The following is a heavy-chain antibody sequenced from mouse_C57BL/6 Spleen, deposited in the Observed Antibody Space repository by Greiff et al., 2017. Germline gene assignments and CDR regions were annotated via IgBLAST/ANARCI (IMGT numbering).Heavy chain of an antibody. Sequence: EVQLVESGGGLVKPGGSLKLSCAASGFTFSDYGMHWVRQAPEKGLEWVAYISSGSNTIYYADTVKGRFTISRDNAKNTLFLQMTSLRSEDTAMYYCARTPGSSLYYAMDYWGQGPSVTVSS. CDR3: ARTPGSSLYYAMDY. CDR1: GFTFSDYG. D-gene: IGHD1-1*01. V-gene: IGHV5-17*01. CDR2: ISSGSNTI. J-gene: IGHJ4*01.